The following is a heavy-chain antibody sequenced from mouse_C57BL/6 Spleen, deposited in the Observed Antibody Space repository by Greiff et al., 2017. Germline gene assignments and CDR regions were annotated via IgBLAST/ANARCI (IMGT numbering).Heavy chain of an antibody. CDR1: GYTFTSYW. J-gene: IGHJ2*01. D-gene: IGHD1-1*01. Sequence: QVQLQQPGAELVKPGASVKLSCKASGYTFTSYWMHWVKQRPGQGLEWIGMIHPNSGSTNYNEKFKSKATLTVDKSSSTAYMQLSSLTSEDSAVYYCARSDGFTTVVALDYWGQGTTLTVSS. CDR3: ARSDGFTTVVALDY. CDR2: IHPNSGST. V-gene: IGHV1-64*01.